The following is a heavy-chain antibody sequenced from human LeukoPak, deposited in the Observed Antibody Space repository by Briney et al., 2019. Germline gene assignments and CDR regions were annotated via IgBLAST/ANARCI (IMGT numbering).Heavy chain of an antibody. CDR2: IYNTGST. CDR3: ARLRYGGNSDY. J-gene: IGHJ4*02. V-gene: IGHV4-59*08. D-gene: IGHD4-23*01. CDR1: GAFIRSDY. Sequence: SETLSLTCIVSGAFIRSDYWTWIRQPPGKGLEWIGSIYNTGSTNCNPSLTSRVTISIDTSNNESSLGLSSVTAADAAVYYCARLRYGGNSDYWGQGTLVTVFS.